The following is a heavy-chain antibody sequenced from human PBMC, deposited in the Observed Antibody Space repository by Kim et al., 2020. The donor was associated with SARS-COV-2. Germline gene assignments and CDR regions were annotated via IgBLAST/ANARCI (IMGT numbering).Heavy chain of an antibody. CDR3: ARAPGDYFDY. CDR2: ST. D-gene: IGHD4-17*01. V-gene: IGHV4-59*01. J-gene: IGHJ4*02. Sequence: STNSNPALKSRVTISVDTSKNQFSLRLSSVTTADTAVYYCARAPGDYFDYWGQGTLVTVSS.